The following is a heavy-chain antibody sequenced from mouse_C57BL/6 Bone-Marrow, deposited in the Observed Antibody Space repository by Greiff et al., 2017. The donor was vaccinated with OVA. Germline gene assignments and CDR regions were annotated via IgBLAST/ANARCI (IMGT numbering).Heavy chain of an antibody. CDR2: IYYSGTI. V-gene: IGHV3-5*01. CDR1: GISITTGNYR. J-gene: IGHJ1*03. D-gene: IGHD2-4*01. Sequence: EVKVEESGPGLVKPSQTVFLTCTVTGISITTGNYRWSWIRQFPGNKLEWIGYIYYSGTITYNPSLTSRTTITRDTPKNQFFLEMNSLTAEDTATYYCARDGGIYYDYDGGYFDVWGTGTTVTVSS. CDR3: ARDGGIYYDYDGGYFDV.